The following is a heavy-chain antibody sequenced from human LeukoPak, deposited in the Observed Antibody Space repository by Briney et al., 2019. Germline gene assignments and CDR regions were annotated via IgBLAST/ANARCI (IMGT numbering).Heavy chain of an antibody. Sequence: PSETLSLTCAVNGGSFSGYYWSWVRQPPGKGLEWIGEINHSGSTNYNPSLKSRVTISVDTSKNQFSLKLSSVTAADTAVYYCARLLGRGIATLWGQGTLVTVSS. CDR3: ARLLGRGIATL. D-gene: IGHD6-13*01. V-gene: IGHV4-34*01. CDR1: GGSFSGYY. CDR2: INHSGST. J-gene: IGHJ4*02.